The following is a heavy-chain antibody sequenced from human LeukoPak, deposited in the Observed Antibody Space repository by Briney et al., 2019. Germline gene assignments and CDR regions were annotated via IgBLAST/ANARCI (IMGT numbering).Heavy chain of an antibody. Sequence: SETLSLTCAVYGGSFSGYYWSWIRQPPGKGLEWIGEIHHSGSTNYNPSLKSRVAVSVDKSENHFSLKLSSVTAADTAVYYCARIFAGFDWGQGTLVTVSS. V-gene: IGHV4-34*01. CDR2: IHHSGST. CDR3: ARIFAGFD. D-gene: IGHD3-3*01. CDR1: GGSFSGYY. J-gene: IGHJ4*02.